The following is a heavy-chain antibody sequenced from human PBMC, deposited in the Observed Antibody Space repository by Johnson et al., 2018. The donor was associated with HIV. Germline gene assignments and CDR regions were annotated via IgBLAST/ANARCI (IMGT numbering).Heavy chain of an antibody. CDR2: IYSGGTT. Sequence: MLLVESGGGLVQPGGSLRLSCAASVFTVSSNYMSWVRQAPGKGLEWVSVIYSGGTTYYADSVKGRFTISRDSSKNTLYLQMNSLRAEDTALYYCARLQSSGYWSFDAFDIWGEGTMVIVSS. D-gene: IGHD3-22*01. CDR3: ARLQSSGYWSFDAFDI. V-gene: IGHV3-66*01. CDR1: VFTVSSNY. J-gene: IGHJ3*02.